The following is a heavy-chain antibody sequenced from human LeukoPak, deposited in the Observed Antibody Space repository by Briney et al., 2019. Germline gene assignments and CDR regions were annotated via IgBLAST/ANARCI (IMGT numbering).Heavy chain of an antibody. CDR1: GFTFSSYA. V-gene: IGHV3-23*01. CDR3: AMGAIVATIDY. J-gene: IGHJ4*02. Sequence: PGGSLRLSCAASGFTFSSYAMSWVRQAPGKGLEWVSAISGSGGSTYYADSVKGRFTISRDKSKNTLYLQMSSLRVEDTAVYYCAMGAIVATIDYWGQGTLVTVSS. CDR2: ISGSGGST. D-gene: IGHD5-12*01.